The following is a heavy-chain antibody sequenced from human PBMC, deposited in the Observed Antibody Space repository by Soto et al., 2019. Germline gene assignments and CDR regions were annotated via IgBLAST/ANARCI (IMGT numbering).Heavy chain of an antibody. D-gene: IGHD3-10*01. CDR2: ISSSSSTI. Sequence: QPGGSLRLSCAASGFSFSDYGMNWVRQAPGKGLEWISYISSSSSTIYHVDSVKGRFTISRDNAKNSLYLQMNSLRDDDTAVYYCARLMTFASRGSDYWGQGTLVTVSS. CDR1: GFSFSDYG. J-gene: IGHJ4*02. CDR3: ARLMTFASRGSDY. V-gene: IGHV3-48*02.